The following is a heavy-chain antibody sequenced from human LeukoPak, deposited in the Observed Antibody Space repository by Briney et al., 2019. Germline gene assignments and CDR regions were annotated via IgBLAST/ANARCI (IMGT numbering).Heavy chain of an antibody. CDR2: VGHEDGTT. J-gene: IGHJ4*02. CDR1: GSTLSKIS. CDR3: ATGAIVFDY. V-gene: IGHV1-24*01. D-gene: IGHD3-22*01. Sequence: ASVRVSCKVSGSTLSKISIDWVRQAPGKGPEWMGSVGHEDGTTIHAQKFQGRFNMTVDTATDTAYMEMSSLMSEDTAIYYCATGAIVFDYWGRGTLVTVSS.